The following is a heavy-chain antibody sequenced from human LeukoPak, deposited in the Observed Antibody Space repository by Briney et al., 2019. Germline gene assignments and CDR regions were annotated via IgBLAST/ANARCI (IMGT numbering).Heavy chain of an antibody. D-gene: IGHD6-19*01. V-gene: IGHV3-48*03. CDR3: ARVHRSSAWKFDP. Sequence: GGCLRRSCAASGFTFSSYEMNWVRQAPGQGLEWVSYISSTCSTIYYADSVTGRFTISRDNAKNSLYLQLNSLRAEDTAVYYCARVHRSSAWKFDPWGQGTLVTVSS. CDR1: GFTFSSYE. CDR2: ISSTCSTI. J-gene: IGHJ5*02.